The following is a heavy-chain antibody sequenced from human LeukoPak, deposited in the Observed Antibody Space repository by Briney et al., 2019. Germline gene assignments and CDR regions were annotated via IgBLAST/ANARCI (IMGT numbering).Heavy chain of an antibody. D-gene: IGHD3-3*01. V-gene: IGHV3-21*01. CDR1: GFTFRSYS. CDR3: ARNYDFWSGRGGLDY. J-gene: IGHJ4*02. CDR2: ISNDNSYI. Sequence: PGGSLRLSCAASGFTFRSYSMNWVRQAPGKGLEWVSSISNDNSYIYYADSVKGRFTISRDNTKNSLYLQMNSLRAEDTAVYYCARNYDFWSGRGGLDYWGQGTLVTVSS.